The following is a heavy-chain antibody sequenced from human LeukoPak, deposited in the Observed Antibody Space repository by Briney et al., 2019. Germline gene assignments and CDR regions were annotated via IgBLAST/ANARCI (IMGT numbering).Heavy chain of an antibody. Sequence: PGGSLRLSCAASGFTFSSYGMYWVRQAPGKGLEFVAFIRHDGTITYYADSVKGRSTISRDNLKNTMYLQMHSLRAEDTAVYYCAKDSLADIDYWGQGTLVTVSS. CDR3: AKDSLADIDY. V-gene: IGHV3-30*02. J-gene: IGHJ4*02. CDR1: GFTFSSYG. CDR2: IRHDGTIT. D-gene: IGHD3-16*01.